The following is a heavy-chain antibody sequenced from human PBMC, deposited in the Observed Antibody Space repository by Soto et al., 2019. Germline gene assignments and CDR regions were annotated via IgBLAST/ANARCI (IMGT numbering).Heavy chain of an antibody. CDR1: GGSISGDYY. Sequence: SETLSLTCSVSGGSISGDYYWSWIRQSPEKGLEWIGYIYYSGSSYSNPALQSRLSMSLDTSKNQFSLKLRSVAAADTAVYYCAGGGARWPGYFDSWGQGALVTVSS. J-gene: IGHJ4*02. CDR2: IYYSGSS. V-gene: IGHV4-30-4*08. CDR3: AGGGARWPGYFDS. D-gene: IGHD2-15*01.